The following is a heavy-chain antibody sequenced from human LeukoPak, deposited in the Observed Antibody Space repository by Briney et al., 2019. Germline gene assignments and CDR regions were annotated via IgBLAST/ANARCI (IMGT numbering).Heavy chain of an antibody. CDR3: ARGRFQWLVPRGAFDI. Sequence: SETLSLTCAVYGGSFSGCYWSWIRQPPGKGLEWIGEINHSGSTNYNPSLKSRVTISVDTSKNQFSLKLSSVTAADTAVYYCARGRFQWLVPRGAFDIWGQGTMVTVSS. J-gene: IGHJ3*02. CDR1: GGSFSGCY. D-gene: IGHD6-19*01. CDR2: INHSGST. V-gene: IGHV4-34*01.